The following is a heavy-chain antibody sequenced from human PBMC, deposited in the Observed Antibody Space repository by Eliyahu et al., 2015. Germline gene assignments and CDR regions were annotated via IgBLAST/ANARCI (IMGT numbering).Heavy chain of an antibody. V-gene: IGHV4-31*03. CDR1: XXXISXGXYX. J-gene: IGHJ3*02. CDR2: IXYSGST. D-gene: IGHD5-18*01. CDR3: ARGRQAAMVPGGLDAFDI. Sequence: QVQLQESGPGLVKPXQTLSLTCTVSXXXISXGXYXWSXIRQHPGKGLEWIGYIXYSGSTYYNPSLKSRVTISVDTSKNQFSLKLSSVTAADTAVYYCARGRQAAMVPGGLDAFDIWGQGTMVTVSS.